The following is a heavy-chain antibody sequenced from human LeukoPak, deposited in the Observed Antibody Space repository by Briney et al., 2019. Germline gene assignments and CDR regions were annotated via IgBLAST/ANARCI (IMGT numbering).Heavy chain of an antibody. Sequence: DPSETLSLTCAVYGGSLSDYYWSWIRQPPGKGLEWIGEIDHSGSTNYNPSLKSRVTISVDTSKNQFSLKLSSVTAADTAVYYCARGQAAAAAGYFDYWGQGTLVTVSS. CDR1: GGSLSDYY. D-gene: IGHD6-13*01. J-gene: IGHJ4*02. CDR3: ARGQAAAAAGYFDY. CDR2: IDHSGST. V-gene: IGHV4-34*01.